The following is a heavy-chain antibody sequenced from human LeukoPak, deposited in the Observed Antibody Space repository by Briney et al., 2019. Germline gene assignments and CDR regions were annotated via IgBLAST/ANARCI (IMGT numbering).Heavy chain of an antibody. CDR1: GSTFSSYW. V-gene: IGHV3-7*05. Sequence: PGGSLRLSCAASGSTFSSYWMSWVRQAPGKGLEWVANIKQDGSENYYVDSVKGRFTISRDNAKNSRYLQMNSLRAEDTAVYYCARIVVVPADTGFFDYWGQG. D-gene: IGHD2-2*01. J-gene: IGHJ4*02. CDR2: IKQDGSEN. CDR3: ARIVVVPADTGFFDY.